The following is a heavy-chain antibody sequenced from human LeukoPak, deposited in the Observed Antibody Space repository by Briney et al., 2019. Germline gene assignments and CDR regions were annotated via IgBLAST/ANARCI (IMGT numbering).Heavy chain of an antibody. D-gene: IGHD6-13*01. CDR2: IYYSGST. V-gene: IGHV4-59*01. Sequence: SETLSLTCTVSGGSISSYYWSWIRQPPGKGLEWIGYIYYSGSTNYNPSLKTRVTISVDTSKNQFSLKLSSVTAADTAVYYCARVYYSSSYDYWYFDLWGRGTLVTVSS. CDR1: GGSISSYY. CDR3: ARVYYSSSYDYWYFDL. J-gene: IGHJ2*01.